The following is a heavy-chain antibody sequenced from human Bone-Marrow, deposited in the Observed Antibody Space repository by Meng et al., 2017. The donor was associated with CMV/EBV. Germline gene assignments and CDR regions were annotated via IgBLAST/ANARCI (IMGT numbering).Heavy chain of an antibody. V-gene: IGHV4-59*01. CDR2: IYYSGST. J-gene: IGHJ4*02. CDR1: GGSISGYY. CDR3: ARGTNKYDSSGYFVDY. D-gene: IGHD3-22*01. Sequence: ESLKISCTVSGGSISGYYWSWIRQPPGKGLEWIGYIYYSGSTNYNPSLKSRVTISVDTSKNQFSLKLSSVTAADTAVYYCARGTNKYDSSGYFVDYWGQGTLVPSPQ.